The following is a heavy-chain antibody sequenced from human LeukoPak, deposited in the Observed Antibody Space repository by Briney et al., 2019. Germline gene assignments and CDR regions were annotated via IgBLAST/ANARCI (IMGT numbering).Heavy chain of an antibody. D-gene: IGHD3-10*01. CDR2: ISYDGSNK. Sequence: PGGSLRLSCAASGFTFSSYAMHWVRRAPGKGLEWEAVISYDGSNKYYADSVKGRFTISRDNSKNTLYLQMNSLRAEDTAVYYCARLPFGESTPFDYWGQGTLVTVSS. V-gene: IGHV3-30-3*01. CDR3: ARLPFGESTPFDY. J-gene: IGHJ4*02. CDR1: GFTFSSYA.